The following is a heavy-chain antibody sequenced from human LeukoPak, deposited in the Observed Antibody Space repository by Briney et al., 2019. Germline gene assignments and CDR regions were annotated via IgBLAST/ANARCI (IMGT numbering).Heavy chain of an antibody. CDR3: ARGVSPMVRGPRPNYYYYYGMDV. V-gene: IGHV4-34*01. D-gene: IGHD3-10*01. Sequence: SETLSLTCAVYSGSFSGYYWSWIRQPPGKGLEWIGEINHSGSTNYNPSLKSRVTISVDTSKNQFSLKLSSVTAADTAVYYCARGVSPMVRGPRPNYYYYYGMDVWGQGTTVTVSS. J-gene: IGHJ6*02. CDR2: INHSGST. CDR1: SGSFSGYY.